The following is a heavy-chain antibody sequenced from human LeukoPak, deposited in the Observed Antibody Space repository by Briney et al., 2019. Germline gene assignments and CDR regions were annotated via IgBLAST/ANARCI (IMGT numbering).Heavy chain of an antibody. CDR3: AKANSGSYLTGGTDY. CDR1: GFTFSSYW. D-gene: IGHD1-26*01. V-gene: IGHV3-74*01. Sequence: PGGSLRLSCAASGFTFSSYWMHWVRQAPGKGLVWVSRINSDGSSTSYADSVKGRFTISRDNSKNTLYLQMNSLRAEDTAVYYCAKANSGSYLTGGTDYWGQGTLVTVSS. CDR2: INSDGSST. J-gene: IGHJ4*02.